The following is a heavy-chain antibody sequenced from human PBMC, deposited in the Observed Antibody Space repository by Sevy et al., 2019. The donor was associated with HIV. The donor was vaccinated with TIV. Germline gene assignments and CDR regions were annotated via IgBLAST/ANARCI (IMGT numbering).Heavy chain of an antibody. D-gene: IGHD2-2*01. CDR1: GLTVGSLS. CDR2: IYSAGTT. Sequence: GGCLRLSCVASGLTVGSLSINWVRQAPGKGLEWVSLIYSAGTTFYSDSVKGRFTITRDNSINTQDVQMNSMRAEDTAIYYCARIKGASSSYAMDVWGQGTTVTVSS. V-gene: IGHV3-53*01. J-gene: IGHJ6*02. CDR3: ARIKGASSSYAMDV.